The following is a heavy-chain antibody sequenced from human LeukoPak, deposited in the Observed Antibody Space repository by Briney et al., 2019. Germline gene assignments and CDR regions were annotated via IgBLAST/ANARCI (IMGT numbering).Heavy chain of an antibody. CDR3: AKLGSGRSWFGTNY. CDR2: ISGSGGST. D-gene: IGHD3-10*01. V-gene: IGHV3-23*01. Sequence: GGSLRLSCAASGFTFDNYGMSWVRQAPGKGLEWVSAISGSGGSTYYADSVKGRFTISRDNSKNTLYLQMNSLRAEDTAVYYCAKLGSGRSWFGTNYWGQGTLVTVSS. J-gene: IGHJ4*02. CDR1: GFTFDNYG.